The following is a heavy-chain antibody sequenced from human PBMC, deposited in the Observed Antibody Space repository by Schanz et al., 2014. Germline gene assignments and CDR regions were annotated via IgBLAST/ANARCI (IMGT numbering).Heavy chain of an antibody. CDR3: ARGGVVVVTAALNGFDP. J-gene: IGHJ5*02. V-gene: IGHV7-4-1*02. CDR2: INTNTGNP. D-gene: IGHD2-15*01. Sequence: QVQLVQSGAEVKKPGASVKVSCKASGYTFTSYYMHWVRQAPGQGLEYMGWINTNTGNPTYAQGFTGRFVFSLDTSVSTAYLQISSLKAEDTAVYYCARGGVVVVTAALNGFDPWGQGTLVTVSS. CDR1: GYTFTSYY.